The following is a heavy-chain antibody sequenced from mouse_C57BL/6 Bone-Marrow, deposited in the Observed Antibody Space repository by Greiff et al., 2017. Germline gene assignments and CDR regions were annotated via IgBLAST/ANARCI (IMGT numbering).Heavy chain of an antibody. Sequence: QVQLQQPGAELVKPGASVKMSCKASGYTFTSYWITWVKQRPGQGLEWIGDIYPGSGSTNYNEKFKSKATLTVDTSSSTAYMQRSSLTSEDSAVYYGARYPRWDAMDSWGQGTSVTVSS. CDR3: ARYPRWDAMDS. CDR2: IYPGSGST. CDR1: GYTFTSYW. D-gene: IGHD4-1*01. J-gene: IGHJ4*01. V-gene: IGHV1-55*01.